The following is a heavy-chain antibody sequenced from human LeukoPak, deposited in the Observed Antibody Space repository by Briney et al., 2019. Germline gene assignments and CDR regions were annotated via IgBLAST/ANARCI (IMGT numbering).Heavy chain of an antibody. V-gene: IGHV4-59*01. D-gene: IGHD6-19*01. CDR1: GGSFSGYY. CDR2: IYYSGST. CDR3: ARDRDSSGSHFDY. Sequence: SETLSLTCAVYGGSFSGYYWSWIRQPPGKGLEWIGYIYYSGSTNYNPSLKSRVTISVDTSKNQFSLKLSSVTAADTAVYYCARDRDSSGSHFDYWGQGTLVTVSS. J-gene: IGHJ4*02.